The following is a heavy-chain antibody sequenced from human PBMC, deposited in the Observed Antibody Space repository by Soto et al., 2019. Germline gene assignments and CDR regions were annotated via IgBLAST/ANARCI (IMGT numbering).Heavy chain of an antibody. CDR1: GYTFTSYA. CDR2: INAGNGKT. V-gene: IGHV1-3*01. CDR3: ARVGPPADP. J-gene: IGHJ5*02. Sequence: ASVKVSCKASGYTFTSYAMHWVRQAPGQRLEWMGWINAGNGKTKYSQKYQGRVTITRDTSASTANKKQSRMRTEDKAVYYFARVGPPADPWGQGTLVTVS.